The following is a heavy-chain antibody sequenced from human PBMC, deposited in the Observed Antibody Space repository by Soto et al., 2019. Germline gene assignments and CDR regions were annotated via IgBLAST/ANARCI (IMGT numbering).Heavy chain of an antibody. D-gene: IGHD4-4*01. V-gene: IGHV4-39*01. CDR3: TRRVRSTGLLDY. Sequence: QLQLRESGPGLVKPSETLSLTCTVSGNTISGTSSCWAWIRQPPGKNLEWIGSVYYTGSTYYNSSLKSRVSISIDTSKNQFSLSLNSVTAADTAVYYCTRRVRSTGLLDYWGQGALVTVSS. J-gene: IGHJ4*02. CDR1: GNTISGTSSC. CDR2: VYYTGST.